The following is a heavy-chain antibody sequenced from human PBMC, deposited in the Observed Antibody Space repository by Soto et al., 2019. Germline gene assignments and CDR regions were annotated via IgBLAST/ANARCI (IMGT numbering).Heavy chain of an antibody. V-gene: IGHV3-53*01. D-gene: IGHD5-18*01. J-gene: IGHJ1*01. CDR1: GFAVISNY. Sequence: EVQLVESGGGLIQPGGSLRLSCAASGFAVISNYMNWVRQAPGKGLEWGSIIDSGGITYYADSVKGRFTISRDNSKTTVSLQMNNLRAEETAVYFCASEGYSYCSKHLQSWGQGTLVTVSS. CDR3: ASEGYSYCSKHLQS. CDR2: IDSGGIT.